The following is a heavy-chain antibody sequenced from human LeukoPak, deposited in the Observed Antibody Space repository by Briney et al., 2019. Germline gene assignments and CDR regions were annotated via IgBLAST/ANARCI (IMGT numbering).Heavy chain of an antibody. D-gene: IGHD5-12*01. CDR3: ARKATTPERGWFDP. V-gene: IGHV1-18*01. J-gene: IGHJ5*02. Sequence: GASVKVSCKASGYILTSYGISWVRQAPGQGLEWMGWISAYNGNTNYAQKLQGRVTMTTDTSTSTAYMELRSLRSDDTAVYYCARKATTPERGWFDPWGQGTLVTVSS. CDR2: ISAYNGNT. CDR1: GYILTSYG.